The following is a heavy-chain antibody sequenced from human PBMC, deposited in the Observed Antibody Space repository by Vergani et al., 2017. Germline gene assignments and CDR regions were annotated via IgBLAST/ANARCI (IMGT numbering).Heavy chain of an antibody. CDR2: IIPIFGTA. J-gene: IGHJ6*03. Sequence: QVQLVQSGAEVKKPGSSVKVSCKASGGTFSSYAISWVRQAPGQGLEWMGGIIPIFGTANYAQKFQGRVTITADESTSTAYMELSSLRSEDTAVYYCAKADYDFWSGYASNYYYYMDVWGKGTTVTVSS. CDR1: GGTFSSYA. CDR3: AKADYDFWSGYASNYYYYMDV. D-gene: IGHD3-3*01. V-gene: IGHV1-69*01.